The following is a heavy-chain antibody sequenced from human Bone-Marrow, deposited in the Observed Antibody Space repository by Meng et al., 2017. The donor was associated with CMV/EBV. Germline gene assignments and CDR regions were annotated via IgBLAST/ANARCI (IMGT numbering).Heavy chain of an antibody. CDR3: ARALRFDY. CDR2: IKQDGSEK. V-gene: IGHV3-7*01. J-gene: IGHJ4*02. CDR1: GFTFSSYW. Sequence: GESLKISCAASGFTFSSYWMSWVRQAPGKGLEWVANIKQDGSEKYYVDSVKGRFTISRDNDKNSLYLQMNSLRAEDTAVYYCARALRFDYWGQGTLVTVSS.